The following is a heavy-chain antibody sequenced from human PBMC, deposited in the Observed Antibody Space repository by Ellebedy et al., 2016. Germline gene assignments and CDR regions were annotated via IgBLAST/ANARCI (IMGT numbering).Heavy chain of an antibody. D-gene: IGHD2/OR15-2a*01. J-gene: IGHJ6*04. CDR2: MYWSGST. V-gene: IGHV4-30-4*01. CDR3: ARVYVPYPMLGRPTSYFRLDV. CDR1: GGSFSGDDYY. Sequence: SETLSLXCTVSGGSFSGDDYYWSWIRQSPGTGLEWIGYMYWSGSTYYNPSLERRVSMSIDTSEKQFSLNLRSVTAADTAVFYCARVYVPYPMLGRPTSYFRLDVWGKGTTVIVSS.